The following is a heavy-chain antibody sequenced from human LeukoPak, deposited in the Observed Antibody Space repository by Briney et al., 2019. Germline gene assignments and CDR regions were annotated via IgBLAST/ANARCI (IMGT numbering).Heavy chain of an antibody. J-gene: IGHJ4*02. CDR3: TRNYRGSFHYFDY. CDR1: GFTFSDYA. V-gene: IGHV3-49*03. CDR2: IRSKTYGGTT. Sequence: GGSLRLSCAASGFTFSDYAMGWFRQAPGKGLEWVGFIRSKTYGGTTEYAASVKRRFTISRDDSKSIAYLQMSSLKTGDTAAYYCTRNYRGSFHYFDYWGQGTLVTVSS. D-gene: IGHD1-26*01.